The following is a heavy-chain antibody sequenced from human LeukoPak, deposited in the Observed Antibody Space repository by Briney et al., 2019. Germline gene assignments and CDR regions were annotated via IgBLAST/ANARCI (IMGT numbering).Heavy chain of an antibody. Sequence: GGSLRLSCAASGFTFSTASLQWVRQAPGRGVEWVSAFDTGFGTYYPDSLKGRFTISRDNSKNTLFLQMSSLRAEDTAVYYCARSRCWWSLDYWGQGTLVTVSS. D-gene: IGHD2-8*02. V-gene: IGHV3-23*01. CDR2: FDTGFGT. J-gene: IGHJ4*02. CDR1: GFTFSTAS. CDR3: ARSRCWWSLDY.